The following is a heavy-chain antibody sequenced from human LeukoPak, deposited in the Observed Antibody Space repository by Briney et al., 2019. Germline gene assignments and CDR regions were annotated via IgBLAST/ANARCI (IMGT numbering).Heavy chain of an antibody. CDR2: ISSGRSYI. J-gene: IGHJ4*02. V-gene: IGHV3-21*01. Sequence: GGSLRLSCAASGFTFSSYSMNWVRQAPGKGLEWVSSISSGRSYIYYADSVKGRFTISRDNAKNSLYLQMNSLRNEDTAVYYCVRDQFFSFDYWGQGTLVTVSS. CDR3: VRDQFFSFDY. D-gene: IGHD3-3*01. CDR1: GFTFSSYS.